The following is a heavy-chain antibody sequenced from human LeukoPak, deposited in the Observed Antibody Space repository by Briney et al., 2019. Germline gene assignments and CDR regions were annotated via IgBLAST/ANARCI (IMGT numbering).Heavy chain of an antibody. D-gene: IGHD3-22*01. CDR2: ISSSSSYI. CDR3: ARDLERSSYYDSSGYYY. Sequence: GGSLRLSCAASGFTFSSYSMNWVRQAPGKGLEWVSSISSSSSYIYYADSVKGRFTISRDNAKNSLYLQMNSLRAEDTAVYYCARDLERSSYYDSSGYYYWGQGTLVTVSS. CDR1: GFTFSSYS. V-gene: IGHV3-21*01. J-gene: IGHJ4*02.